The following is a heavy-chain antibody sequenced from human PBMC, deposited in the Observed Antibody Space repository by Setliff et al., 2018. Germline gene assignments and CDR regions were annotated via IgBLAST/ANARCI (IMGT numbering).Heavy chain of an antibody. V-gene: IGHV5-51*01. CDR2: VFSGDSDT. D-gene: IGHD6-25*01. J-gene: IGHJ3*02. CDR1: GYRFTTYW. CDR3: ARLGAPASHDAFDI. Sequence: GESLKISCKGSGYRFTTYWIGWVRQMPGKGLEWMGIVFSGDSDTRYSPSFQGQVTMPADKSINTAYLQWNSLKASDTAMYYCARLGAPASHDAFDIWGQGTMVTVSS.